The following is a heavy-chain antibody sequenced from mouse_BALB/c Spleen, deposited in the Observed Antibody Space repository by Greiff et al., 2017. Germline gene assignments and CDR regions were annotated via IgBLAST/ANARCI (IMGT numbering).Heavy chain of an antibody. CDR1: GFTFSSYY. CDR3: ARSYEFDY. D-gene: IGHD2-3*01. Sequence: EVHLVESGGGLVKLGGSLKLSCAASGFTFSSYYMSWVRQTPEKRLELVAAINSNGGSTYYPDTVKGRFTISRDNAKNTLYLQMSSLKSEDTALYYCARSYEFDYWGQGTTLTVSS. J-gene: IGHJ2*01. V-gene: IGHV5-6-2*01. CDR2: INSNGGST.